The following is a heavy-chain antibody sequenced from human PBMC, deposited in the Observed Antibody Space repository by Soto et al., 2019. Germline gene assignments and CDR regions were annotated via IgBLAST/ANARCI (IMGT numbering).Heavy chain of an antibody. J-gene: IGHJ4*02. CDR1: GISINNNY. CDR2: ILDTGST. V-gene: IGHV4-59*01. Sequence: QVQLRESGPGLVKPSETLSLTCTVSGISINNNYWSWIRQPPGKELVWIGYILDTGSTHYNPSLGGRASISIDTSKSQFSPKPASVTAADTAMYFGARDWRGTSGWLPDVYFDVWSQGTLLTVS. D-gene: IGHD6-19*01. CDR3: ARDWRGTSGWLPDVYFDV.